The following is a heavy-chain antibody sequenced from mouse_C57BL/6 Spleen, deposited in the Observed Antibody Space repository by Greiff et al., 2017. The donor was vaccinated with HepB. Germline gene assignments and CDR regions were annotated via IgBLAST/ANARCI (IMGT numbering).Heavy chain of an antibody. CDR3: ARDSIYSPYAMDY. CDR2: SRNKANDYTT. V-gene: IGHV7-1*01. J-gene: IGHJ4*01. D-gene: IGHD2-12*01. Sequence: EVKLMDSGGGLVQSGRSLRLSCATSGFTFSDFYMEWVRQAPGKGLEWIAASRNKANDYTTEYSASVKGRFIVSRDTSQSILYLQMNALRAEDTAIYYCARDSIYSPYAMDYWGQGTSVTVSS. CDR1: GFTFSDFY.